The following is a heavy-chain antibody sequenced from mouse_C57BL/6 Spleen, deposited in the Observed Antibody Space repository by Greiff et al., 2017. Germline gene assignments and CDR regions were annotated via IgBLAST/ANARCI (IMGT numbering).Heavy chain of an antibody. D-gene: IGHD2-3*01. CDR1: GYAFSSSW. CDR2: IYPGDGDT. CDR3: ARSGDGYYVFDY. J-gene: IGHJ2*01. Sequence: QVQLQQSGPELVKPGASVKISCKASGYAFSSSWMNWVKQRPGKGLEWIGRIYPGDGDTNYNGKFKGKATLTADKSSSTAYMHLRSLTSEDSAVYFCARSGDGYYVFDYWGQGTTLTVSS. V-gene: IGHV1-82*01.